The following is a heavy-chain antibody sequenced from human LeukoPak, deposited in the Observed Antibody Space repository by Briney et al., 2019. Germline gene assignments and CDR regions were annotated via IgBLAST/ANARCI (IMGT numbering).Heavy chain of an antibody. CDR3: ARDPGGSPGDAFDI. V-gene: IGHV1-69*05. CDR1: GGTFSSYA. CDR2: IIPIFGTA. J-gene: IGHJ3*02. Sequence: SVKVSCKASGGTFSSYAISWVRQAPGQGLEWMGGIIPIFGTANYAQKFQGRVTITTDESTSTAYMELSSLRSEDTAVYYCARDPGGSPGDAFDIWGQGTMVTVSS. D-gene: IGHD1-26*01.